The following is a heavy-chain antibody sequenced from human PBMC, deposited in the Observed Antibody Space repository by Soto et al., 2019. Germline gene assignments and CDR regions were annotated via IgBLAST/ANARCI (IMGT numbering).Heavy chain of an antibody. V-gene: IGHV1-69*06. CDR3: ASTKYDSSAYYYWYLGL. CDR2: IIPIFGTA. CDR1: GYSFANYA. D-gene: IGHD3-22*01. J-gene: IGHJ2*01. Sequence: QVQLVQSGVEVKKPGASVKVSCKTSGYSFANYAISWVRQAPGQGLEWMGGIIPIFGTANYAQKFQGRVTITADTSANTVYLELSSLRSEDTAVYYCASTKYDSSAYYYWYLGLWGRGTLVTVSS.